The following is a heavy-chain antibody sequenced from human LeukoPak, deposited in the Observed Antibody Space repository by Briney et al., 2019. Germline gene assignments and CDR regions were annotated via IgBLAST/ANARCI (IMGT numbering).Heavy chain of an antibody. Sequence: PSEPLSLTCGVYGGSCSGYYWSWIRQPPGKGLEWIGEMNHSGSTNYNPSLKSRVTISVDTSNNQFSMQLSSVTAADTAVYYCARGLGTLKVTMVRGAPQTRNWFDPWGQGTLVTVSS. J-gene: IGHJ5*02. D-gene: IGHD3-10*01. CDR2: MNHSGST. CDR1: GGSCSGYY. V-gene: IGHV4-34*01. CDR3: ARGLGTLKVTMVRGAPQTRNWFDP.